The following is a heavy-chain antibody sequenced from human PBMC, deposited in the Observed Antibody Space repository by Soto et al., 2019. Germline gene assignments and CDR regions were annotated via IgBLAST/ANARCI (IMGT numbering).Heavy chain of an antibody. CDR1: GGSISSSSYY. J-gene: IGHJ4*02. CDR3: ASHKRKWESTGDH. V-gene: IGHV4-39*01. CDR2: IYYSGST. Sequence: SETLSLTCTVSGGSISSSSYYWGWIRQPPGKGLEWIGSIYYSGSTYYNPSLKSRATISVDTSKNQFSLKLSSVTAADTAVYYCASHKRKWESTGDHWGQGPLVTVPS. D-gene: IGHD1-26*01.